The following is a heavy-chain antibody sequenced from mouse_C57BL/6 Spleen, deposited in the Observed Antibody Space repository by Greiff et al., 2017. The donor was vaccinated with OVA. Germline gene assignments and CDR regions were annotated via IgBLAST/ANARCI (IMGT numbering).Heavy chain of an antibody. CDR1: GYTFTSYW. Sequence: VQRVESGAELAKPGASVKLSCKASGYTFTSYWMHWVKQRPGQGLEWIGYINPSSGYTKYNQKFKDKATLTADKSSSTAYMQLSSLTYEDSAVYYCARSSRSTMMDYWGQGTSVTVSS. CDR3: ARSSRSTMMDY. V-gene: IGHV1-7*01. CDR2: INPSSGYT. D-gene: IGHD2-1*01. J-gene: IGHJ4*01.